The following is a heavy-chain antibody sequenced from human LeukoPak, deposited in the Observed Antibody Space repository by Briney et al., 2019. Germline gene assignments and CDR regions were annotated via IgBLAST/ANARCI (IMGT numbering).Heavy chain of an antibody. CDR1: GFTFSSYG. V-gene: IGHV3-33*01. CDR3: ARGISGTYPTYHYYYGVDV. CDR2: IWYDGTNK. Sequence: GGSLRLSCAASGFTFSSYGMHWVRQAPGKGPEWVAVIWYDGTNKYYADSVKGRFTISRDNSKNTLYLQMNSLRAEDTAVYYCARGISGTYPTYHYYYGVDVWGQGTTVTVSS. D-gene: IGHD1-26*01. J-gene: IGHJ6*02.